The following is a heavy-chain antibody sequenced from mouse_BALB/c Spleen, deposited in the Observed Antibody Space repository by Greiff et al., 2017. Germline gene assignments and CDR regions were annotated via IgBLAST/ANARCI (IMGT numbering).Heavy chain of an antibody. V-gene: IGHV1-82*01. CDR2: IYPGDGDT. CDR1: GYAFSSSW. J-gene: IGHJ2*01. D-gene: IGHD1-1*01. Sequence: QVQLQQSGPELVKPGASVKISCKASGYAFSSSWMNWVKQRPGQGLEWIGRIYPGDGDTNYNGKFKGKATLTADKSSSTAYMQLSSLTSVDSAVYFCAAGAYYGSPFDYWGQGTTLTVSS. CDR3: AAGAYYGSPFDY.